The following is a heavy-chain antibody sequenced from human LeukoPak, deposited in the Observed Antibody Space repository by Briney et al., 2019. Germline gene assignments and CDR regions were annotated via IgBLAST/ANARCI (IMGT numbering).Heavy chain of an antibody. V-gene: IGHV1-2*06. CDR3: ASHKVVTATID. CDR2: INPNSGGT. D-gene: IGHD2-21*02. J-gene: IGHJ4*02. CDR1: GYTFTGYY. Sequence: ASVKVSCKASGYTFTGYYMHWVRQAPGQGLEWMGRINPNSGGTNYAQKFQGRVTMTRDTSTSTVYMELSSLRSEDTAVYYCASHKVVTATIDWGQGTLVTVSS.